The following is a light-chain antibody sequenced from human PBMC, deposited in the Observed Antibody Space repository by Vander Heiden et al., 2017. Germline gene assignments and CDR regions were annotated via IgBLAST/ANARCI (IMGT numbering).Light chain of an antibody. CDR2: GNN. CDR1: NPNIGNNS. CDR3: ETWDSSLSAPV. V-gene: IGLV1-51*01. J-gene: IGLJ2*01. Sequence: QSVLTQPPSVSAAPRQKVTISCSGSNPNIGNNSVSWYQQLPGTAPKLLIYGNNKRPSGIPDRFSGSKSGTSATLGIAGLQTGDEADYYCETWDSSLSAPVFGGGTKLTVL.